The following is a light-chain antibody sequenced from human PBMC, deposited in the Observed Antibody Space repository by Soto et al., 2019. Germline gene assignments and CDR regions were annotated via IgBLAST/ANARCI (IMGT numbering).Light chain of an antibody. CDR3: QQYNTMAT. V-gene: IGKV1-5*03. Sequence: DLQMTQSPSTLSASVGDRVSITCRASQSISSWVAWYQQRPGKAPKLLISKASILESGVPSRFSGSGSGTEFTLTITSLQPDDFATYYCQQYNTMATFGQGTKVEIK. CDR1: QSISSW. CDR2: KAS. J-gene: IGKJ1*01.